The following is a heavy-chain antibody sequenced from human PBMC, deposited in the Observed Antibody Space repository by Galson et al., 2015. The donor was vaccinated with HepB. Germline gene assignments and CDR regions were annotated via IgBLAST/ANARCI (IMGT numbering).Heavy chain of an antibody. CDR3: ARDVRHKLDV. J-gene: IGHJ3*01. CDR1: GYTFTSYD. Sequence: SVKVSCKASGYTFTSYDINWVRQATGQGLEWMGWMNPNSGNTGYAQKFQGRVTMTTDTSTGTAYMEVRRLKSEDTAVYYCARDVRHKLDVWGQGTMVTVSS. D-gene: IGHD3-10*02. V-gene: IGHV1-8*01. CDR2: MNPNSGNT.